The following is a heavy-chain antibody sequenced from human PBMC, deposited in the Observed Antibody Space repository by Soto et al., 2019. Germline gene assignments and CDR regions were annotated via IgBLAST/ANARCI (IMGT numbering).Heavy chain of an antibody. D-gene: IGHD3-3*01. V-gene: IGHV3-23*01. CDR1: GFTVSSYA. Sequence: GGSLRLSCAASGFTVSSYAMSWVRQAPGKGLEWVSAISGSGGSTYYADSVKGRLTISRDNSKNTLYLQMNSLRAEDTAVYYCVPSVVNYDFWSGPGGYWGQGTLVTVSS. CDR3: VPSVVNYDFWSGPGGY. CDR2: ISGSGGST. J-gene: IGHJ4*02.